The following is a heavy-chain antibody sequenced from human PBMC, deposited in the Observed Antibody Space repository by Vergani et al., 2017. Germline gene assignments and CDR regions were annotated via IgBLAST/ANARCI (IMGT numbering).Heavy chain of an antibody. CDR2: IYYSGRT. D-gene: IGHD3-10*01. V-gene: IGHV4-31*03. J-gene: IGHJ4*02. CDR3: ARDGYPYGSGSYYDY. CDR1: VGSISSGGYY. Sequence: QVQLQESGPGLVKPSQTLSLTCTVSVGSISSGGYYWSWIRQHPGKGLEWIGYIYYSGRTYYNPSLKSRVTISVDTSKNQVSLKLSSVTAADTAVYYCARDGYPYGSGSYYDYWGQGTLVTVSS.